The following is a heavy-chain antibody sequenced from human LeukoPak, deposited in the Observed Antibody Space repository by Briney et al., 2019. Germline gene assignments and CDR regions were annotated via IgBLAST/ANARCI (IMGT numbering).Heavy chain of an antibody. V-gene: IGHV3-53*01. D-gene: IGHD5-24*01. J-gene: IGHJ6*03. CDR3: ARSTRDGYNHYHYYYMDV. CDR2: IYSGGHT. Sequence: PGGSLRLSCAASGFVVSSSYVIWVRQAPGRGLEWVSVIYSGGHTYYTDSVKGRFTISRDNSNNTLYLYMNSLRPDDTAVYYCARSTRDGYNHYHYYYMDVWGKGTTVTVSS. CDR1: GFVVSSSY.